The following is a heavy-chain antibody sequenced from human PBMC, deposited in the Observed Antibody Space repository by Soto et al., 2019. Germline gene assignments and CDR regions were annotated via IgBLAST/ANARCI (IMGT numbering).Heavy chain of an antibody. CDR3: ARAGVVVPAAMLRNWFDP. D-gene: IGHD2-2*01. CDR2: TYYRSKWYN. J-gene: IGHJ5*02. Sequence: SQTLSLTCAISGDSVSSNSAAWNWIRQSPSRGLEWLGRTYYRSKWYNDYAVSVKSRITINPDTSKNQFSLQLNSVTPEDTAVYYCARAGVVVPAAMLRNWFDPWGQGTLVTVSS. V-gene: IGHV6-1*01. CDR1: GDSVSSNSAA.